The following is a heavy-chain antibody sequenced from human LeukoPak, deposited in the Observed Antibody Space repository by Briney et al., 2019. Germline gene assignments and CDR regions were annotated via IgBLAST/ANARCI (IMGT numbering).Heavy chain of an antibody. J-gene: IGHJ5*02. CDR1: GGSFSGYY. CDR3: ARRGHRVLWFGGLSRVVWFDP. Sequence: SETLSLTCAVYGGSFSGYYWSWIRQPPGKGLEWIGEINHSGSTNYNPSLKSRVTISVDTSKNQFSLKLSSVTAADTAVYYCARRGHRVLWFGGLSRVVWFDPWGQGTLVTVSS. D-gene: IGHD3-10*01. V-gene: IGHV4-34*01. CDR2: INHSGST.